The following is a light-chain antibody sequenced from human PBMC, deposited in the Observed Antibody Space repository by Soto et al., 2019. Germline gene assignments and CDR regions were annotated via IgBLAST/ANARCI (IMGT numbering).Light chain of an antibody. CDR3: GADHGSGSDSV. Sequence: QLVLTQPPSASASLGDSVTLTCTLSRGYSNYKVDWYQQRPGKGPRFVMRVGADGVVGSKGDGIPDRFSVLGSGLNRYLTIKNIQEEDESDYHCGADHGSGSDSVFGGGTKLTVL. CDR2: VGADGVVG. V-gene: IGLV9-49*01. J-gene: IGLJ2*01. CDR1: RGYSNYK.